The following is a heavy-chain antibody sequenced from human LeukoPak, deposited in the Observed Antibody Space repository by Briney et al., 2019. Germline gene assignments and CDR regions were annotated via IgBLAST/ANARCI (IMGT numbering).Heavy chain of an antibody. CDR1: GGSISSGDYY. Sequence: SQTLSLTCTVSGGSISSGDYYWSWIRQPPGKGLEWIGYIYYSGSTYYNPSRKSRVTISVDTSKNQFSLKLSSVTAADTAVYYCARDHVLLWFGELYSYGMDVWGKGTTVTVSS. CDR2: IYYSGST. D-gene: IGHD3-10*01. J-gene: IGHJ6*04. V-gene: IGHV4-30-4*01. CDR3: ARDHVLLWFGELYSYGMDV.